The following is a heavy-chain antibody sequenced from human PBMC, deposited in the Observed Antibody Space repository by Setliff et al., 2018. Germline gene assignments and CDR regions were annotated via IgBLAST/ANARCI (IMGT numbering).Heavy chain of an antibody. D-gene: IGHD3-3*01. CDR2: IYYSGST. Sequence: PSETLSLTCTVSGGSISSSSYYWGWIRQPPGKGLEWTGSIYYSGSTYYNPSLKSRVTISVDTSKNQFSLKLSSVTAADTAVYYCASRATYYNFWSGYYLYWGQGTLVTVSS. CDR1: GGSISSSSYY. J-gene: IGHJ4*02. CDR3: ASRATYYNFWSGYYLY. V-gene: IGHV4-39*07.